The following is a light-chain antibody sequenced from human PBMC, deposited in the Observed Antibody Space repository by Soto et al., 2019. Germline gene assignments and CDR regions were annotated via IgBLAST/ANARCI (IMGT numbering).Light chain of an antibody. CDR1: SSNIGAGYN. CDR3: QSYDSTLSGPYVV. J-gene: IGLJ2*01. V-gene: IGLV1-40*01. Sequence: QPVLTQPPSVSGAPGQRVTISCTGSSSNIGAGYNVHWYQQLPGTAPKLLIYDNSNRPSGVPDRFSGSKSGTSASLAITGLQAEDEADYYCQSYDSTLSGPYVVFGGGTQLTVL. CDR2: DNS.